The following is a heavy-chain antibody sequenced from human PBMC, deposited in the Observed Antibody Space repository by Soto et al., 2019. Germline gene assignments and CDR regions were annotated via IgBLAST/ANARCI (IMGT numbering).Heavy chain of an antibody. CDR3: SRARYCTSPSFYNHYYYGMDI. J-gene: IGHJ6*02. CDR2: IGVYNGKT. V-gene: IGHV1-18*04. CDR1: GYTFTKYG. D-gene: IGHD2-2*02. Sequence: QEQLVQSGGEVKKPGASVRVSCKASGYTFTKYGITWVRQAPGQGLEWMGWIGVYNGKTNYARTLQGKVITTADTSTSTAYMELRSLSSDETAVYYCSRARYCTSPSFYNHYYYGMDIWGQGTTVSVSS.